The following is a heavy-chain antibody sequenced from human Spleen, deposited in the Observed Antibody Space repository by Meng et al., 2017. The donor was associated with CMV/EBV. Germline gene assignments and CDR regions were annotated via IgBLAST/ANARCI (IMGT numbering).Heavy chain of an antibody. Sequence: GESLRISCEGSGYRFTSYWIAWVRQMPGKGLEWMGIIYPGDSDTRYSPSFQGQVTISADESISTTYLQWSSLKASDTAIYYCARQLDTRTWDNWFDPWGQGTLVTVSS. D-gene: IGHD2-2*01. CDR3: ARQLDTRTWDNWFDP. CDR2: IYPGDSDT. CDR1: GYRFTSYW. J-gene: IGHJ5*02. V-gene: IGHV5-51*01.